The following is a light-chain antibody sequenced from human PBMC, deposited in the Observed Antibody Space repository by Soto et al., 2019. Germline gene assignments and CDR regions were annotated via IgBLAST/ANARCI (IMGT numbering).Light chain of an antibody. Sequence: QLVLTQPPSASGTPGQRVTIFCSGSSSNIGSNYVYWYQQFPGAAPKLLIYRNNQRPSGVPDRFSGSKSGPSASLAISGVRSEDEADYYCTAWDNSLSGPLFGGGTKVTVL. CDR3: TAWDNSLSGPL. J-gene: IGLJ2*01. CDR1: SSNIGSNY. CDR2: RNN. V-gene: IGLV1-47*01.